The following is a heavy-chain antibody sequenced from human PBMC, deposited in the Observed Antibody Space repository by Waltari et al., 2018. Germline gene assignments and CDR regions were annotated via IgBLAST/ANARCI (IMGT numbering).Heavy chain of an antibody. CDR3: VRDEPGDGLDY. CDR2: IESDESRT. CDR1: GFTFRSYW. V-gene: IGHV3-74*03. J-gene: IGHJ4*02. D-gene: IGHD7-27*01. Sequence: EVQLVESGGALVQPGGSLRLSCATSGFTFRSYWMHWVRQAPGEGLMWVSHIESDESRTTYADSVKGRFTISRDNAKNTVYLQMNSLKDEDTAVYYCVRDEPGDGLDYWGQGTRVTVSS.